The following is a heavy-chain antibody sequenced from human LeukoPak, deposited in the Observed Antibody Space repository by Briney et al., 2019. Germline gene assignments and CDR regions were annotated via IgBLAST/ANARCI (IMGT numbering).Heavy chain of an antibody. J-gene: IGHJ4*02. CDR3: ARGQYSSGWYADY. D-gene: IGHD6-19*01. Sequence: GGSLRLSCAASGFIVSSNYMSWVRQAPGKGLEWVSVIYSGGSTYYADSVKGRFTISRDNSKNTLYLQMNSLRAEDTAVYYCARGQYSSGWYADYWGQGTLVTVSS. CDR2: IYSGGST. CDR1: GFIVSSNY. V-gene: IGHV3-53*01.